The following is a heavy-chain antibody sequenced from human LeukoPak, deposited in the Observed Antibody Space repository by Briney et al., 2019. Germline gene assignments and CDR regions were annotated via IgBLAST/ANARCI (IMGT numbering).Heavy chain of an antibody. Sequence: PSETLSLTCAVYGGSFSTYYWSWIRQSLGKGLEWIAEINHRGDTNYNPSVKSRVTISVDTSKNQFSLKVRSLTAADTAVYYCARGPTISETGYFDFWGQGTLVTVSS. CDR3: ARGPTISETGYFDF. D-gene: IGHD1-1*01. CDR2: INHRGDT. J-gene: IGHJ4*03. V-gene: IGHV4-34*01. CDR1: GGSFSTYY.